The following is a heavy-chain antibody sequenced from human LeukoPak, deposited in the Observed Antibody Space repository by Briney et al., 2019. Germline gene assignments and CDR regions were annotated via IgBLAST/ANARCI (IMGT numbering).Heavy chain of an antibody. Sequence: PSETLSLTCTVSGGSISSYYWSWIRQPPGKGLEWIGYIYYSGSTNYNPSLKSRVTISVDTSKNQFSLKLSSVTAADTAVYYCATTRRYFDWEADYWGQGPLVPVSS. D-gene: IGHD3-9*01. V-gene: IGHV4-59*01. J-gene: IGHJ4*02. CDR1: GGSISSYY. CDR3: ATTRRYFDWEADY. CDR2: IYYSGST.